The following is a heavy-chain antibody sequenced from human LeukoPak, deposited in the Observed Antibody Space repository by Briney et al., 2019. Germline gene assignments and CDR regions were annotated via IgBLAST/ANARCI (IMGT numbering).Heavy chain of an antibody. V-gene: IGHV3-30-3*01. D-gene: IGHD4-17*01. CDR2: ISYDGSNK. Sequence: GRSLRLSCAASGFTFSSYAMHWVRQAPGKGLEWVAVISYDGSNKYYADSVKGRFTISRDNSKNTLYLQMNSLRAEDTAVYYCATEVTVTTYSVFDYWGQGTLVTVSS. CDR1: GFTFSSYA. J-gene: IGHJ4*02. CDR3: ATEVTVTTYSVFDY.